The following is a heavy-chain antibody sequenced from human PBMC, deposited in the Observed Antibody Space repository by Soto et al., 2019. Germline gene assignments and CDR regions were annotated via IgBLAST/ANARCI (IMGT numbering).Heavy chain of an antibody. J-gene: IGHJ4*02. Sequence: SETLSLTCTVSGGSINNNGYFWSWIHQPPGSGLEWIGHIYNSGSTYSNPSLKSRLTISVDTSKNQFSLKLSSVTAADTAVYYCARGPSGDKVDYWGQGTRVTVSS. V-gene: IGHV4-30-4*01. CDR1: GGSINNNGYF. CDR3: ARGPSGDKVDY. CDR2: IYNSGST. D-gene: IGHD1-26*01.